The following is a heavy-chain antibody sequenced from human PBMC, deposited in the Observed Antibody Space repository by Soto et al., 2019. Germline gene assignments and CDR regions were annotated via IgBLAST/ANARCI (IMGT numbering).Heavy chain of an antibody. V-gene: IGHV1-24*01. CDR1: RYTLPELS. CDR3: ATLVPTSTFDY. J-gene: IGHJ4*02. CDR2: FDPEDGET. Sequence: VPCKVSRYTLPELSLHWVRQAPGKGLEWMGGFDPEDGETIYAQKFQGRVTMTEDTSTDTACMELSSLRSEDTAVYYCATLVPTSTFDYWGQGTLVTVSS. D-gene: IGHD2-2*01.